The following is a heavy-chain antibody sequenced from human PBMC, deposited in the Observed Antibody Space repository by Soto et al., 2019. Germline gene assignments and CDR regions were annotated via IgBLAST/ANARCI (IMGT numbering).Heavy chain of an antibody. V-gene: IGHV4-59*01. CDR1: GGSISSYY. CDR3: ARVIAAAGTFYFDY. J-gene: IGHJ4*02. D-gene: IGHD6-13*01. CDR2: IYYSGST. Sequence: LSETLSLTCTVSGGSISSYYWSWIRQPPWKGLEWIGYIYYSGSTNYNPSLKSRVTISVDTSKNQFSLKLSSVTAADTAVYYCARVIAAAGTFYFDYRGQETLVTVS.